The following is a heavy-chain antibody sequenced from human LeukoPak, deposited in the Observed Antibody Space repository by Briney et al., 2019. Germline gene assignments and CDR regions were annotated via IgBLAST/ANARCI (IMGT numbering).Heavy chain of an antibody. CDR3: ARDNGGWFDS. V-gene: IGHV3-7*03. CDR2: IKQGGREE. Sequence: QTGGSLRLSCVASEFIFSDYWMSWVRQAPGKGLEWVDNIKQGGREEKYVGSVKGRFAISRDDAKSTLYLQMDSLSGDDTAVYYCARDNGGWFDSWGRGTLVTVSS. CDR1: EFIFSDYW. J-gene: IGHJ5*01. D-gene: IGHD3-10*01.